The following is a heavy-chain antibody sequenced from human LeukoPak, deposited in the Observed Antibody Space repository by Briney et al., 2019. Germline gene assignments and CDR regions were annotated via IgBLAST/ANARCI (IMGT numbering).Heavy chain of an antibody. CDR1: GGSISSYY. CDR3: ARDPGIAAPRDAFDI. J-gene: IGHJ3*02. Sequence: SETLSLTCTVSGGSISSYYWSWIRQPAGKGLEWIGRIYTSGSTNYNPSLKSRVTMSVDTSENQFSLKLSSVTAADTAVYYCARDPGIAAPRDAFDIWGQGTMVTVSS. V-gene: IGHV4-4*07. CDR2: IYTSGST. D-gene: IGHD6-13*01.